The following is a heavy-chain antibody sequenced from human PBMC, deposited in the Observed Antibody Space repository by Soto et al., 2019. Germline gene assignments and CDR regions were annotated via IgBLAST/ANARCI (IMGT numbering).Heavy chain of an antibody. D-gene: IGHD6-19*01. V-gene: IGHV3-15*01. CDR1: GFTFSNAW. CDR2: IKSKTDGGTT. J-gene: IGHJ4*02. Sequence: PGGSLRLSCAASGFTFSNAWMSWVRQAPGKGLEWVGRIKSKTDGGTTDYAAPVKGRFTISRDDSKNTLYLQMNSLKTEDTAVYYCTTRLTKVAGTTTTKSYFYYRGLGAVLTVS. CDR3: TTRLTKVAGTTTTKSYFYY.